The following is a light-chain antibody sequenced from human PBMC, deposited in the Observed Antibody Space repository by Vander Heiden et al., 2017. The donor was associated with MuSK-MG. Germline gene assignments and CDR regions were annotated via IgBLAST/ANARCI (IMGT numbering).Light chain of an antibody. CDR1: RSNIGAGYD. V-gene: IGLV1-40*01. J-gene: IGLJ1*01. CDR3: QSYDNSRSGPYV. Sequence: QSVLTQPPSVFGAPGQRVTISCPGSRSNIGAGYDVHWYQQLPGTAPKLLIYCNSNRPSGVPDRFSGSNSGTSAALAITTLQAEEEADYYCQSYDNSRSGPYVFGTGTKVNVL. CDR2: CNS.